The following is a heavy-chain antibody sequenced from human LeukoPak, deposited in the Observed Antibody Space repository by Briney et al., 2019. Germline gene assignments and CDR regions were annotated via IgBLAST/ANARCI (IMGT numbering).Heavy chain of an antibody. CDR3: TRDQMNY. Sequence: SGGSLRLSCTASEFTVSRNYMLWVRQAPGKGLEWVSLIFSNGDTHYADSVKGRFTISRDTSKNTVSLQMNSLRVEDTAMYYCTRDQMNYWGQGTLVTVSS. D-gene: IGHD5-24*01. CDR1: EFTVSRNY. CDR2: IFSNGDT. J-gene: IGHJ4*02. V-gene: IGHV3-53*01.